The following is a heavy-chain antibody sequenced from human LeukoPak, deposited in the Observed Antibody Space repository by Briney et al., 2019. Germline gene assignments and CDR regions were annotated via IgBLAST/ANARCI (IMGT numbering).Heavy chain of an antibody. CDR1: GGSISSSSYY. V-gene: IGHV4-39*01. J-gene: IGHJ4*02. D-gene: IGHD1-26*01. CDR3: ARRRSGNYYDY. CDR2: IFYSGTT. Sequence: PSETLSLTCTVSGGSISSSSYYWGWIRQPPGKGLDWIGSIFYSGTTYYNPSFKSRVTISVDTSKNKFSLELTSVTAADTALYYCARRRSGNYYDYWGQGTLVTVSS.